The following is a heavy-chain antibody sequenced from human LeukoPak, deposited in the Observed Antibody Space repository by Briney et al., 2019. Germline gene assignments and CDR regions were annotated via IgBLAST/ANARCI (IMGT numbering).Heavy chain of an antibody. D-gene: IGHD1-26*01. J-gene: IGHJ4*02. CDR3: ARDVGARPRVSDY. CDR2: TYYRSKWYN. CDR1: GDSVSSNSAA. V-gene: IGHV6-1*01. Sequence: SQTLSLTCALSGDSVSSNSAAWGWIRQSPSRGLEWLGRTYYRSKWYNDYAVSVKSRITINPHTSKNQFSLQLNSVTPEDTAMYYCARDVGARPRVSDYWGQGILVTVSS.